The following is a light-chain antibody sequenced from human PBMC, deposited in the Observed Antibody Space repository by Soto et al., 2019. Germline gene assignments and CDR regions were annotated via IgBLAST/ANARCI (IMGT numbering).Light chain of an antibody. CDR3: QQYGSLVWT. Sequence: EIVLTQFPGTLSLSPGERATLSCRASQSVSSNTLAWYQHKPGPAPRLLISGASNRATGIPDRFSGSGSGTDFTLTISRLAPEDFAVYYCQQYGSLVWTFGQGNKVEIK. V-gene: IGKV3-20*01. CDR2: GAS. J-gene: IGKJ1*01. CDR1: QSVSSNT.